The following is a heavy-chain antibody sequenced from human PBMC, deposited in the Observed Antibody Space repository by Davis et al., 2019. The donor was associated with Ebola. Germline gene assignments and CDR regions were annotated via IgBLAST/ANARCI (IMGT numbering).Heavy chain of an antibody. J-gene: IGHJ6*02. CDR3: ARDKFLEWLDYGMDV. Sequence: GGSLRLSCAASGFTFSSYWMSWVRQAPGKGLEWVANIKQDGSEKYYVDSVKGRFTISRDNAKNSLYLQMNSLKAEDTAVYYCARDKFLEWLDYGMDVWGQGTTVTVSS. V-gene: IGHV3-7*01. CDR1: GFTFSSYW. CDR2: IKQDGSEK. D-gene: IGHD3-3*01.